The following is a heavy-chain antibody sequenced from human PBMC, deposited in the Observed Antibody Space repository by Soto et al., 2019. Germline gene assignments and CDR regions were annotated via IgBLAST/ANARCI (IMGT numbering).Heavy chain of an antibody. D-gene: IGHD3-3*01. Sequence: EVQLVESGGGVVQPGGSLRLSCAASGFTFSSFWMSWVRQAPGKGLEWVANIMQAGSKKYYVDSLKGRFTIPRDNAKNSLYLQMNSLRAEDTAVYYCATIFGVVTDSFDYWGQGSLVTVSS. CDR3: ATIFGVVTDSFDY. CDR2: IMQAGSKK. V-gene: IGHV3-7*05. J-gene: IGHJ4*02. CDR1: GFTFSSFW.